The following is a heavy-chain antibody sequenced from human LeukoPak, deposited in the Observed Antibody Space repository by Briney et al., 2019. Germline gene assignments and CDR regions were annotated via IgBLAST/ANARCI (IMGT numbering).Heavy chain of an antibody. Sequence: SETLSLTCTVSGGSISSYYWSWILQPPGKGLEWIGYIYYSGSTNYNPSLKSRVTISVDTSKNQFSLKLSSVTAADTTVCYCARERLGYCSSTSCYTGWRNYFDYWGQGTLVTVSS. CDR2: IYYSGST. CDR1: GGSISSYY. J-gene: IGHJ4*02. D-gene: IGHD2-2*02. V-gene: IGHV4-59*01. CDR3: ARERLGYCSSTSCYTGWRNYFDY.